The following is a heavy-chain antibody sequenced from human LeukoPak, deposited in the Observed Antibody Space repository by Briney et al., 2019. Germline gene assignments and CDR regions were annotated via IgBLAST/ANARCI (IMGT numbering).Heavy chain of an antibody. CDR2: ISSSSSYI. Sequence: GGSLRLSCAASGFTFSTYSMNWVRQAPGKGLEWVSSISSSSSYIYYADSVKGRFTISRDNAKNSLYLQMNSLRAEDTAVYYCARDNLLEPHDYWGQGTLVTVSS. CDR1: GFTFSTYS. D-gene: IGHD1-1*01. V-gene: IGHV3-21*04. J-gene: IGHJ4*02. CDR3: ARDNLLEPHDY.